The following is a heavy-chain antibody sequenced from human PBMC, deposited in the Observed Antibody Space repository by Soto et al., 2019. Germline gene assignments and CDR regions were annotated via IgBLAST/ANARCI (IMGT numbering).Heavy chain of an antibody. V-gene: IGHV4-34*01. Sequence: QVQLQQWGAGLLKPSETLSLTCAVYGGSFSGYYWSWIRQPPGKGLEWIGEINHSGSTNYNPSLTRRVTISVDTSKHHFSLKLSSVTAADTAVYYCAGGDAPTQYSFDYWGQGTLVTFSS. CDR3: AGGDAPTQYSFDY. D-gene: IGHD2-21*02. CDR1: GGSFSGYY. CDR2: INHSGST. J-gene: IGHJ4*02.